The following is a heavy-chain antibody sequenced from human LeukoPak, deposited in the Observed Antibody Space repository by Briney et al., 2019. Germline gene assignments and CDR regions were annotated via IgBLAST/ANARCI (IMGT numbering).Heavy chain of an antibody. CDR2: ISGSGGST. V-gene: IGHV3-23*01. Sequence: GGSLRLSCAASGFTFSGYSMNWVRQAPGKGLEWVSAISGSGGSTYYADSVKGRFTISRDNSKNTLSLQMNSLRAEDTAVYYCAKDPRRGVAAAGTGYWGQGTLVTVSS. CDR1: GFTFSGYS. CDR3: AKDPRRGVAAAGTGY. D-gene: IGHD6-13*01. J-gene: IGHJ4*02.